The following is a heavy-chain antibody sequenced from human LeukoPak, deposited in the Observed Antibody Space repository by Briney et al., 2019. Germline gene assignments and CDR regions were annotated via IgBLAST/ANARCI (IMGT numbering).Heavy chain of an antibody. CDR2: ITDSGGST. D-gene: IGHD5-24*01. Sequence: PGRSLRLSCAASGFTFSSYAMHWVRQAPGKGLEWVSAITDSGGSTYYTDSVKGRFAISRDNSRNTLYLQMNSLRAEDTAVYYCAKGTYNFYFGYWGQGTLVTVSS. CDR3: AKGTYNFYFGY. V-gene: IGHV3-23*01. J-gene: IGHJ4*02. CDR1: GFTFSSYA.